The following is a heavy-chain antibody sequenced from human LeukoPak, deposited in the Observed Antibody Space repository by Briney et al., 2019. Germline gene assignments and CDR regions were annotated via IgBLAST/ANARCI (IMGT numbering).Heavy chain of an antibody. CDR2: IIPIFGTA. CDR3: ARSPIVATEAYYFDY. D-gene: IGHD5-12*01. Sequence: SVKVSCKASGGTFSSYAISWVRQAPGQGLEWMGRIIPIFGTANYAQKFQGRVTITADESTSTAYMELSSLRSEDTAVYYCARSPIVATEAYYFDYWGQGTLVTVSS. CDR1: GGTFSSYA. V-gene: IGHV1-69*13. J-gene: IGHJ4*02.